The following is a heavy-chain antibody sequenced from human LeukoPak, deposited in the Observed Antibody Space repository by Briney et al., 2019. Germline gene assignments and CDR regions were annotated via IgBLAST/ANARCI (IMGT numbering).Heavy chain of an antibody. CDR2: IYYSGST. V-gene: IGHV4-39*01. J-gene: IGHJ3*01. CDR3: ERTYGDYDDAFDV. Sequence: SETLSLTCTVSGGSISSSTYYWGWIRQPPGKGLEWIGSIYYSGSTYNNPSLKSRVTIFVDTSKNQFSLKLSSVTATDTAVYCERTYGDYDDAFDVWGQGTMVTVSS. CDR1: GGSISSSTYY. D-gene: IGHD4-17*01.